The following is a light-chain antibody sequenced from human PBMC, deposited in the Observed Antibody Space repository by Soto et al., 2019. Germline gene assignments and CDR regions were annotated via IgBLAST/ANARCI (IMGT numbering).Light chain of an antibody. CDR1: SSDIGTYDY. CDR2: EVS. Sequence: QSVLTQPPSASGSPGQSVTISCTGTSSDIGTYDYVSWYQYLPDKAPKLIIYEVSKRPSGVPDRFSGSKSGNTASLTVSGLQAEDEGDYYCCSYGGGNNFYVFGTGTKVTVL. V-gene: IGLV2-8*01. CDR3: CSYGGGNNFYV. J-gene: IGLJ1*01.